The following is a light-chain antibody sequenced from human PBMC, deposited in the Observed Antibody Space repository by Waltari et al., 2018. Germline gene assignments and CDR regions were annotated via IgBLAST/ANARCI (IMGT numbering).Light chain of an antibody. CDR1: QSVTNTF. Sequence: EIVLTQSPGTLSLSPGERATLSCRASQSVTNTFLAWYQQKPGQAPNLLIYGASKRATGIPDRFSGSGSGTDFTLTISRLEPEDFAVYYCQQYATSPRITFGQGTRLEI. V-gene: IGKV3-20*01. CDR2: GAS. J-gene: IGKJ5*01. CDR3: QQYATSPRIT.